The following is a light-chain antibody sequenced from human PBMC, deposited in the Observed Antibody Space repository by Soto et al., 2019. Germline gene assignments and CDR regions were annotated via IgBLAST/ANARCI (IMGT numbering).Light chain of an antibody. J-gene: IGLJ2*01. CDR3: SSYTSSSTLV. Sequence: QSALTQPASVSGSPGQSITISCTGTSSDVGGYNYVSWYQQDPGKAPKLMIYEVSNRPSGVSNRFSGSKSGNTASLTISGLQPEDEADYYCSSYTSSSTLVFGGGTKLTVL. CDR1: SSDVGGYNY. V-gene: IGLV2-14*01. CDR2: EVS.